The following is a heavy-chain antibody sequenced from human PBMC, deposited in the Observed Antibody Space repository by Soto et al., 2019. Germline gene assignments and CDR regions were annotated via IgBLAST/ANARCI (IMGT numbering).Heavy chain of an antibody. CDR3: AKTITTYSGHSRGRGALVDY. D-gene: IGHD3-22*01. Sequence: QVQLVESGGGVVQPGRSLRLSCAASGFTFSTYGMHWVRQPPGKGLEWVAVISSDGQREHYADPVKGRFSISSDNSKNTLSLQMNSLRVEDTAVYYCAKTITTYSGHSRGRGALVDYWGQGTLVTVSS. V-gene: IGHV3-30*18. J-gene: IGHJ4*02. CDR2: ISSDGQRE. CDR1: GFTFSTYG.